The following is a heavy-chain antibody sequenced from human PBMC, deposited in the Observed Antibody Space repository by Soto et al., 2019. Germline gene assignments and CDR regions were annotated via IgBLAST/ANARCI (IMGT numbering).Heavy chain of an antibody. J-gene: IGHJ4*02. V-gene: IGHV3-30-3*01. CDR3: ARASGYDSPFDY. CDR2: ISYDGSNK. CDR1: GFTFSSYA. Sequence: GGSLSLSCAASGFTFSSYAMHWVRQAPGKGLEWVAVISYDGSNKYYADSVKGRFTISRDNSKNTLYLQMNSLRAEDTAVYYCARASGYDSPFDYWGQGTLVTVSS. D-gene: IGHD5-12*01.